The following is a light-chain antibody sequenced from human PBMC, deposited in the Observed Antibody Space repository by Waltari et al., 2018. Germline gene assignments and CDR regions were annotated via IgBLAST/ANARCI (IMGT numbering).Light chain of an antibody. CDR3: ATWDDSLNGWV. Sequence: QSVLTQPPPASGTTGQTITISCSRSVSYPAGKTTLNLYQHLPGTAPKLLSYSYKRRRSGVPDRFSGSGFGASASLAISGLQSEDDGHYYCATWDDSLNGWVFGGGTKLTVL. J-gene: IGLJ3*02. V-gene: IGLV1-44*01. CDR2: SYK. CDR1: VSYPAGKTT.